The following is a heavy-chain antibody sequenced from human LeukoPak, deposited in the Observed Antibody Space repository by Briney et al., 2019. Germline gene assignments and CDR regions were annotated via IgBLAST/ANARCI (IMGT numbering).Heavy chain of an antibody. CDR3: ASGLRPAGNFDY. J-gene: IGHJ4*02. Sequence: GGSLRLSCAASGFTFSSYAMSRVRQAPGKGLEWVSAISGSGGSTYYADSVKGRFTISRDNSKNTLYLQMNSLRAEDTAVYYCASGLRPAGNFDYWGQGTLVTVSS. V-gene: IGHV3-23*01. CDR2: ISGSGGST. CDR1: GFTFSSYA. D-gene: IGHD2-2*01.